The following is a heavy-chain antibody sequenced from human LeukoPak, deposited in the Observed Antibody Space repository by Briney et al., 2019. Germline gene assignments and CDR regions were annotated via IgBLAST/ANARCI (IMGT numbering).Heavy chain of an antibody. CDR3: AKDQRVVVITTVCDY. CDR1: GFTFSSYA. Sequence: PGGSLRLSCAASGFTFSSYAMSWVRQAPGKGLEWVSAISGSGGSTYYADSVKGRFTISRDNSKNTLYLQMNSLRAEDTAVYYCAKDQRVVVITTVCDYWGQGTLVTVSS. CDR2: ISGSGGST. J-gene: IGHJ4*02. D-gene: IGHD3-22*01. V-gene: IGHV3-23*01.